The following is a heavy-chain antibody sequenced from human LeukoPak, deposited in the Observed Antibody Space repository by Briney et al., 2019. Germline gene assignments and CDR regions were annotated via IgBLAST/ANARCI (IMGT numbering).Heavy chain of an antibody. V-gene: IGHV3-23*01. J-gene: IGHJ4*02. CDR3: ARGSVSGSYIPY. Sequence: AGGSLRLSCAASGFTFSSYAMSWVRQAPGKGLEWVSAISGSGGSTYYADPVKGRFTISRDNSKNTLYLQMNSLRAEDTAVYYCARGSVSGSYIPYWGQGTLVTVSS. CDR2: ISGSGGST. D-gene: IGHD1-26*01. CDR1: GFTFSSYA.